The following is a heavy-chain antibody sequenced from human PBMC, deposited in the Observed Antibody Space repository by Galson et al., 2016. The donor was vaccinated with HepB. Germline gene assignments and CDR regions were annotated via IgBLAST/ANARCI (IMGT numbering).Heavy chain of an antibody. CDR1: GGTFSTYA. CDR2: IIPIFGTA. Sequence: SVKVSCKAFGGTFSTYAISWVRQAPGQGLEWMGRIIPIFGTANYAQKFQGRATITADEYTSTAYMELSSLRSEDTAVYYCARVLEGPYNWFDPWGQGTLVTVSS. V-gene: IGHV1-69*13. J-gene: IGHJ5*02. CDR3: ARVLEGPYNWFDP.